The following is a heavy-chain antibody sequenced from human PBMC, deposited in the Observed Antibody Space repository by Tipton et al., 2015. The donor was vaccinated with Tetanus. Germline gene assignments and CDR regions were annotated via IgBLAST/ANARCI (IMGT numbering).Heavy chain of an antibody. D-gene: IGHD5-18*01. CDR3: ARDDGYNSGYGH. V-gene: IGHV3-21*04. CDR2: ITKSSRFI. J-gene: IGHJ4*02. CDR1: GFSLSDYT. Sequence: SLRLSCGVSGFSLSDYTINWVRQAPGKGLEWVSGITKSSRFIYYADSVKGRFTISRDNSNQSVYLEMNSLRADDTALYYCARDDGYNSGYGHWGQGPRVTVSS.